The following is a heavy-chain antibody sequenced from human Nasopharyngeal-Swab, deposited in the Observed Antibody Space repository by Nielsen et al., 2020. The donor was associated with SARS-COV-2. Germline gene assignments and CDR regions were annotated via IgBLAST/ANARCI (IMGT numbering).Heavy chain of an antibody. D-gene: IGHD3-9*01. CDR2: ISSSSSYT. CDR1: GFTFSDYY. CDR3: ARDKGTYYDILTGGYYYYGMDV. Sequence: GESLKISCAAPGFTFSDYYMSWIRQAPGKGLEWVSYISSSSSYTNYADSVKGRFTISRDNAKNSLYLQMNSLRAEDTAVYYCARDKGTYYDILTGGYYYYGMDVWGQGTTVTVSS. J-gene: IGHJ6*02. V-gene: IGHV3-11*05.